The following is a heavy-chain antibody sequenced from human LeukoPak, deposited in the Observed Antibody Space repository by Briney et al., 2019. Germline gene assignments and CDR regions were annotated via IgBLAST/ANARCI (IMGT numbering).Heavy chain of an antibody. J-gene: IGHJ4*02. CDR3: AKGGSSSSYYFDY. CDR2: ISYDGSNK. Sequence: PGGSLRLSCAASGFTFSSYGMRWVRQAPGKGLEWVAVISYDGSNKYYADSVKGRFTISRDNSKNTLYLQMNSLRAEDTAVYYCAKGGSSSSYYFDYWGQGTLATVSS. V-gene: IGHV3-30*18. D-gene: IGHD6-6*01. CDR1: GFTFSSYG.